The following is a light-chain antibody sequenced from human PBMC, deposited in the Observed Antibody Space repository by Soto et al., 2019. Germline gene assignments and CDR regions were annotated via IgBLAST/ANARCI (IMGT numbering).Light chain of an antibody. CDR1: SSDVGGYNY. J-gene: IGLJ1*01. CDR3: CSYAGSPYV. CDR2: DVS. V-gene: IGLV2-11*01. Sequence: QSALTQPRSVSGSPGQSVTISCTGTSSDVGGYNYVSWYQQHPGKAPKLMIYDVSKRPSGVPDRFSGSKSGNTASLTIFGLQAEDEADYYCCSYAGSPYVFGNGTKVTVL.